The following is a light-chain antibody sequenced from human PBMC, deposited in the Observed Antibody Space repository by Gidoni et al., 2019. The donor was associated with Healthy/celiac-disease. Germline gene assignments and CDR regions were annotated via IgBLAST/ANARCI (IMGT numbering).Light chain of an antibody. Sequence: DIQMTQSPSTLSASVGDRVTITCRASQSISSWLAWYQQKPGKAPKLLIYKASSLESGVPSRFSGRGSGTEFTLTISSLQPDDFATYYCQQYNSHTSYTFGQGTKLEIQ. J-gene: IGKJ2*01. CDR1: QSISSW. V-gene: IGKV1-5*03. CDR2: KAS. CDR3: QQYNSHTSYT.